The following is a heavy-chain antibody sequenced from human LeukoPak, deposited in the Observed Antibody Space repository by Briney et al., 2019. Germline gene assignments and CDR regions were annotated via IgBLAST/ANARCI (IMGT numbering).Heavy chain of an antibody. CDR3: ARGHINRMVYATRVNWFDP. Sequence: PSETLSLTCAVYGGSFSGYYWSWIRQPPGKGLEWIGEINYSGSTNYNPSLKSRVTISVDTSKNQFSLKLSSVTAADAAVYYCARGHINRMVYATRVNWFDPWGQGTLVTVSS. D-gene: IGHD2-8*01. J-gene: IGHJ5*02. V-gene: IGHV4-34*01. CDR1: GGSFSGYY. CDR2: INYSGST.